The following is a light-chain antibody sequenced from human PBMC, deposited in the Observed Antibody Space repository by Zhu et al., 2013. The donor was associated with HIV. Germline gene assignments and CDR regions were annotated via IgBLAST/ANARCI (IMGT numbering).Light chain of an antibody. CDR1: TSNIGNNY. J-gene: IGLJ2*01. V-gene: IGLV1-40*01. Sequence: QSVLTQPPSVSAAPGQKVTISCSGSTSNIGNNYVSWYQQFPGTAPKLLLFGKNNRPSGVPDRFSGSKSGTSASLAITGLQADDEGDYFCQSFDNTLSGPYVFGGGTKLTVL. CDR3: QSFDNTLSGPYV. CDR2: GKN.